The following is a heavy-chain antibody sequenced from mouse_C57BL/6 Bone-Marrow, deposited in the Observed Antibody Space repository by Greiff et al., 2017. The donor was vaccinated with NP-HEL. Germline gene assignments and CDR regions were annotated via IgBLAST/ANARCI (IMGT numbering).Heavy chain of an antibody. V-gene: IGHV1-81*01. CDR2: IYPRSGNT. Sequence: VKLQESGAELARPGASVKLSCKASGYTFTSYGISWVKQRTGQGLEWIGEIYPRSGNTYYNEKFKGKATLTADTSSSTASMALRSLTSEDSAVSFRARRYCFDYWGQGTTLTVSS. J-gene: IGHJ2*01. CDR1: GYTFTSYG. CDR3: ARRYCFDY.